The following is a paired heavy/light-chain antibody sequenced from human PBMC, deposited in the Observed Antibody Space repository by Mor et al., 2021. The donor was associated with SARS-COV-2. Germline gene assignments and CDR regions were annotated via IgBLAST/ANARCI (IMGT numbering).Light chain of an antibody. CDR1: QSISSY. CDR3: QQSYSTLG. J-gene: IGKJ1*01. Sequence: DIQMTQSPSSLSASVGDRVTITCRASQSISSYLNWYQQKPGKAPKLLIYAASSLQSGVPSRFSGSGSGTDFTLTISSLQPEDFATYYCQQSYSTLGFGQGTKVEIK. CDR2: AAS. V-gene: IGKV1-39*01.
Heavy chain of an antibody. CDR1: GGSISSYY. D-gene: IGHD3-10*01. CDR2: IYTSGST. CDR3: ARERGGYGSGGYWTYGMDV. V-gene: IGHV4-4*07. Sequence: QVQLQESGPGLVKPSETLSLTCTVSGGSISSYYWSWIRQPAGKGLEWIGRIYTSGSTNYNPSLKSRVTMSVDTSKNQFSLKLSSVTAADTAVYYCARERGGYGSGGYWTYGMDVWGQGTTVTVSS. J-gene: IGHJ6*02.